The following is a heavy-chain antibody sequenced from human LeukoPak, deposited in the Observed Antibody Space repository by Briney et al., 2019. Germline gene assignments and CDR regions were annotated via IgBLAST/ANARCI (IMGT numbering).Heavy chain of an antibody. CDR1: GFTFSSHA. J-gene: IGHJ6*03. CDR2: ISTTGGRT. CDR3: AKDGYYYDSSAYPNYLYYYYFMDV. V-gene: IGHV3-23*01. D-gene: IGHD3-22*01. Sequence: GGSLRLSCAASGFTFSSHAMNWVRQAPGKGLEWVSGISTTGGRTWYSDSVKGRFIVSRDNSKNTVYLQMNSLRAEDTAVYFCAKDGYYYDSSAYPNYLYYYYFMDVWGKGTTVTVAS.